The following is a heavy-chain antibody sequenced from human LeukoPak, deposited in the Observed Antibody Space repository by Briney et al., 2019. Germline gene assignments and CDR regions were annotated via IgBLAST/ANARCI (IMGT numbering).Heavy chain of an antibody. Sequence: ASVTVSRKASGYTFTSYAITWVRPPPGQGLDWMGWIYVNRGGTNNEQKFQDRLIMTRDTSISTAYMELSRLRTDDTAVYYCARDGGSGSYNWFDPWGQGTLVTVSS. CDR2: IYVNRGGT. D-gene: IGHD3-10*01. J-gene: IGHJ5*02. V-gene: IGHV1-2*02. CDR3: ARDGGSGSYNWFDP. CDR1: GYTFTSYA.